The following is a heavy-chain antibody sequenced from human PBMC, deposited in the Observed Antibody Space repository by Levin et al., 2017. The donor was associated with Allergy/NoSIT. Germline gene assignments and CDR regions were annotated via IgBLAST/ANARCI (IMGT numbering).Heavy chain of an antibody. V-gene: IGHV4-30-2*01. CDR3: ARNVRGYSYGIDY. CDR1: GGSISSGGYS. D-gene: IGHD5-18*01. J-gene: IGHJ4*02. Sequence: SETLSLTCAVSGGSISSGGYSWSWIRQPPGKGLEWIGYIYHSGSTYYNPSLKSRVTISVDRSKNQFSLKLSSVTAADTAVYYCARNVRGYSYGIDYWGQGTLVTVSS. CDR2: IYHSGST.